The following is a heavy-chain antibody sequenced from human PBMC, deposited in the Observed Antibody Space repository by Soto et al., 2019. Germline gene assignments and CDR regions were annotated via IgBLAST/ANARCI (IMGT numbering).Heavy chain of an antibody. D-gene: IGHD6-13*01. CDR3: ASHLYSSSYNGGMYYYYGMDV. CDR2: IDPSDSYT. J-gene: IGHJ6*02. V-gene: IGHV5-10-1*01. Sequence: RGESLKISCKGSGYSFTSYWISWVRQMPGKGLEWMGRIDPSDSYTNYSPSFQGHVTISADKSISTAYLQWSSLKASDTAMYYCASHLYSSSYNGGMYYYYGMDVWGQGTTVTVSS. CDR1: GYSFTSYW.